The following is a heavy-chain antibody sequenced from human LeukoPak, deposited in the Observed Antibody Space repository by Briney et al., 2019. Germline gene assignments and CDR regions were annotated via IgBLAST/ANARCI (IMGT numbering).Heavy chain of an antibody. CDR3: ARVRRSSTSCYYMDV. V-gene: IGHV4-4*07. CDR1: GGSISSYY. J-gene: IGHJ6*03. D-gene: IGHD2-2*01. CDR2: IYTSGST. Sequence: SETLSLTCTDSGGSISSYYWSWIRQPAGKGLEWIGRIYTSGSTNYNPSLKSRVTMSVDTSKNQFSLKLSSVTAADTAVYYCARVRRSSTSCYYMDVWGKGTTVTVSS.